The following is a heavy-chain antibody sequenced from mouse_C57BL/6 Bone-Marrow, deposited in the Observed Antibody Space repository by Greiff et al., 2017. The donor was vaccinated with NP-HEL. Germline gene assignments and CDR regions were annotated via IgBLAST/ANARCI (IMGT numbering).Heavy chain of an antibody. V-gene: IGHV14-4*01. J-gene: IGHJ2*01. Sequence: VQLQQSGAELVRPGASVKLSCTASGFNIKDDYMHWVKQRPEQGLEWIGWIDPENGDTEYASKFQGKATITADTSSNTAYLQLSSLTSEDSAVYYCARDYYSNSYFDYWGQGTTLTVSS. CDR1: GFNIKDDY. CDR2: IDPENGDT. CDR3: ARDYYSNSYFDY. D-gene: IGHD2-5*01.